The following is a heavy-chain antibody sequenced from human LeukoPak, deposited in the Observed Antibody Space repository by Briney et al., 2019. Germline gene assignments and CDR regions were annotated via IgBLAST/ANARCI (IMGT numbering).Heavy chain of an antibody. V-gene: IGHV3-74*01. D-gene: IGHD3-22*01. J-gene: IGHJ4*02. Sequence: GGSLRLSCSASGFIFTTYWMHWVREAPGKGLVWVARINSDGSDTYYADSVKGRFTISRDNSKNTVYLQMNSLRAEDTAVYYCARGGPYYYDSSGYPLFGYWGQGTLVTVSS. CDR3: ARGGPYYYDSSGYPLFGY. CDR2: INSDGSDT. CDR1: GFIFTTYW.